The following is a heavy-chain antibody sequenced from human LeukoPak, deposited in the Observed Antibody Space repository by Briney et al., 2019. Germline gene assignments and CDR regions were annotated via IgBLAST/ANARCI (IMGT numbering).Heavy chain of an antibody. J-gene: IGHJ4*02. V-gene: IGHV3-48*03. Sequence: GGSLRLSCAVSGFTFSSYEMNWVRQAPGKGLEWVSYISSSGSTIYYADSVKGRFTISRDNAKNSLFLQMNSLTVEDTAVYYCAREASYSSSWATFDNWGQGTLVTV. CDR2: ISSSGSTI. CDR3: AREASYSSSWATFDN. D-gene: IGHD6-13*01. CDR1: GFTFSSYE.